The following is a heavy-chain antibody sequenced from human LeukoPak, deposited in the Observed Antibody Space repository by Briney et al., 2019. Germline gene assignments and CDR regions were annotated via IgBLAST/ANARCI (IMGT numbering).Heavy chain of an antibody. J-gene: IGHJ4*02. V-gene: IGHV3-30*01. Sequence: PGRSLRLSCAASGFTFTSYAMHWVRHAPAKGLEWGAVISYDGSNKYYADSVKGRFTISRDNSKNTLYLQMNILIAEDTAVYYCAREMYSSSSGFDSWGQGTLVTVSS. CDR2: ISYDGSNK. CDR1: GFTFTSYA. CDR3: AREMYSSSSGFDS. D-gene: IGHD6-6*01.